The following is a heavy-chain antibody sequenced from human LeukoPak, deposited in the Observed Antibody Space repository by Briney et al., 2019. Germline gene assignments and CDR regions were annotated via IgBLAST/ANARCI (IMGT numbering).Heavy chain of an antibody. CDR2: INPQIGEG. J-gene: IGHJ4*02. Sequence: ASVKVSCKASGYTFIGFYIHWVRQVPGQGLQWMGWINPQIGEGKYRQNFQGRVTITSDTSSSTVNMELSRLRPDDTAIYFCARGAEYYFDFWGQGTLITVSS. CDR1: GYTFIGFY. CDR3: ARGAEYYFDF. D-gene: IGHD6-6*01. V-gene: IGHV1-2*02.